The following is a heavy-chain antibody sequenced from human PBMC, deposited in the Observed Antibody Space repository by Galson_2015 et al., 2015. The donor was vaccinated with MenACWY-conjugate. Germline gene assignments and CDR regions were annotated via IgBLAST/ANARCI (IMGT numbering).Heavy chain of an antibody. V-gene: IGHV3-74*01. CDR1: GFIFNNNW. Sequence: SLRLSCAASGFIFNNNWMHWVRQAPGKGLVWVSRIDNDGSSTTYADSVKGRFTISRDNAKNTLYLQMNSLRVDDTAVYYCARDQLVFGFDPWGQGTLVTVSS. CDR3: ARDQLVFGFDP. J-gene: IGHJ5*02. D-gene: IGHD6-13*01. CDR2: IDNDGSST.